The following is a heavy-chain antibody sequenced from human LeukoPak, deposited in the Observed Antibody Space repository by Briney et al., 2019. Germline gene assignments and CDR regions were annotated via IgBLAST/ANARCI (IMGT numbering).Heavy chain of an antibody. CDR3: ARARRYCSGGSCYSGWFDP. J-gene: IGHJ5*02. CDR1: GGSFSGYY. V-gene: IGHV4-34*01. Sequence: SSETLSLTCAVYGGSFSGYYWSWIRQPPGKGLEWIGEINHSGSTNYNPFLKSRVTISVDTSKNQFSLKLSSVTAADTAVYYCARARRYCSGGSCYSGWFDPWGQGTLVTVSS. CDR2: INHSGST. D-gene: IGHD2-15*01.